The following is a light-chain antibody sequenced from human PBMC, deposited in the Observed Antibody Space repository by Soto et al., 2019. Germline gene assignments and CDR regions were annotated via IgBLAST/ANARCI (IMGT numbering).Light chain of an antibody. V-gene: IGLV2-11*01. CDR3: CSYAGSSWV. Sequence: QSALTQPRSVSGSPGQSVTISCTGTSSDVGGYSYVSWYQQDPGKAPKLMINDVSKRPSAVPDRFSGSKSGNTASLTISGLLPEDETDYYCCSYAGSSWVFGGGTKVTVL. J-gene: IGLJ3*02. CDR2: DVS. CDR1: SSDVGGYSY.